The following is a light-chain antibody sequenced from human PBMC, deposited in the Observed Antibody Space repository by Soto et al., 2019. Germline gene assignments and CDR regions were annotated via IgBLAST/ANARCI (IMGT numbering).Light chain of an antibody. CDR3: SSYTGSSTVV. CDR2: DVS. V-gene: IGLV2-14*01. Sequence: QSALTQPASVSGSPGQSITISCTGTSSDVGGYNYVSWYQQHPGKAPKLMIYDVSNRPSGVSNRFSGSKSGNTGSLTISGLQDEDEADYYCSSYTGSSTVVFGGGTKLTVL. J-gene: IGLJ2*01. CDR1: SSDVGGYNY.